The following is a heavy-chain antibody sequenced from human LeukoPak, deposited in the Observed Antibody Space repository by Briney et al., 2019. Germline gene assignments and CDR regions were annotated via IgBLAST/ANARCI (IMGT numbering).Heavy chain of an antibody. CDR2: IKEDGSEK. CDR3: ARDDDQSSSWFDAFDI. CDR1: GFTFSSYW. J-gene: IGHJ3*02. D-gene: IGHD6-13*01. V-gene: IGHV3-7*01. Sequence: GGSLRLSCAASGFTFSSYWMSWVRQAPGKGLEWVANIKEDGSEKYYADSVKGRFTISRDNSKNTLYLQMNSLRAEDTAVYYCARDDDQSSSWFDAFDIWGQGTMVTVSS.